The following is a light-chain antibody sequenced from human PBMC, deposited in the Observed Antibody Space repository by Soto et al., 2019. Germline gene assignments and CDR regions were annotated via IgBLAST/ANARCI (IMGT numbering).Light chain of an antibody. Sequence: QSVMTQQPSLSAAPGQKVTISCSGSSSNIGGNSVSWYQQLPGTAPKLLTYDDNKRPSGIPDRFSGSKSVTSATLGITGFQTGDEADYYCGSWDSSLSAYVFGTGTKVTVL. CDR1: SSNIGGNS. CDR2: DDN. CDR3: GSWDSSLSAYV. J-gene: IGLJ1*01. V-gene: IGLV1-51*01.